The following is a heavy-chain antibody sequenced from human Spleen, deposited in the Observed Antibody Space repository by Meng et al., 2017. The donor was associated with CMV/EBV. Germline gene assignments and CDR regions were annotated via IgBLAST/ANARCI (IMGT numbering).Heavy chain of an antibody. J-gene: IGHJ4*02. D-gene: IGHD2-2*01. CDR1: GFTFNTYW. CDR2: ITSDGSST. Sequence: GESLKISCAASGFTFNTYWMHWVRQAPGKGLVWVSRITSDGSSTTYADSVKGRFTISRDNAKNTLYLQMDSLRAEDTAVYYCVRDLPAASFDYWGQGTLVTVSS. CDR3: VRDLPAASFDY. V-gene: IGHV3-74*01.